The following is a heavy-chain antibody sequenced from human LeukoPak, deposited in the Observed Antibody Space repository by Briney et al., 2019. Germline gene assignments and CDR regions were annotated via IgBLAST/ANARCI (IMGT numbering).Heavy chain of an antibody. CDR3: ARDPQYCSGGSCYSFDY. J-gene: IGHJ4*02. CDR1: GFTFSTYS. Sequence: GGSLRLSCAASGFTFSTYSMNWVRQAPGKGLEWVSSINSSSSYIYYADSVKGRFTISRDNAKNSLYLQLNSLRAEDTAVYYCARDPQYCSGGSCYSFDYWGQGTLVTVSS. D-gene: IGHD2-15*01. CDR2: INSSSSYI. V-gene: IGHV3-21*01.